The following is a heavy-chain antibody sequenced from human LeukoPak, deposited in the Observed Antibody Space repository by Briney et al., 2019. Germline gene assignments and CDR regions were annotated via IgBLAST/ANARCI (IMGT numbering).Heavy chain of an antibody. V-gene: IGHV4-30-2*01. Sequence: PSQTLSLTCTVSGGSISSGGYYWSWIRQPPGKGLEWIGEINHSGSIKYNPSLKSRVTISVDTSKNQFSLKLSSVTAADTAVYYCARDASGSYREGWFDPWGQGTQVTVSS. CDR3: ARDASGSYREGWFDP. J-gene: IGHJ5*02. CDR1: GGSISSGGYY. CDR2: INHSGSI. D-gene: IGHD3-10*01.